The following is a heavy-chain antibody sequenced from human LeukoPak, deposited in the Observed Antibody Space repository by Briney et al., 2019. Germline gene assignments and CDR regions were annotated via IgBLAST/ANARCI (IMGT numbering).Heavy chain of an antibody. Sequence: GESLKISCKGSGYTFTTYWIAWVRQMPGKGLEWMGIIYTGDYDTRYCPSFQGQVTISADKSISTAYLQRSKLKASDTAMYYCARNYGSGNYYTPADYWGQGTLVTVSS. CDR1: GYTFTTYW. J-gene: IGHJ4*02. CDR2: IYTGDYDT. V-gene: IGHV5-51*01. D-gene: IGHD3-10*01. CDR3: ARNYGSGNYYTPADY.